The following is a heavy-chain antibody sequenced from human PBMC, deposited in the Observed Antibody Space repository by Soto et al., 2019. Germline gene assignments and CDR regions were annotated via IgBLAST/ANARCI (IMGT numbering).Heavy chain of an antibody. CDR1: GASVTRDGNC. CDR2: IYHGGST. D-gene: IGHD5-12*01. J-gene: IGHJ4*02. V-gene: IGHV4-30-2*01. Sequence: SETLSLTCSVSGASVTRDGNCWTWIRQPPGKGLEFVASIYHGGSTFYNPSLRSRVTISLDRSKNQFSLKLTSVTAADTAVYYCARVGQERRGYSGSSFDYWGQGTLVTVSS. CDR3: ARVGQERRGYSGSSFDY.